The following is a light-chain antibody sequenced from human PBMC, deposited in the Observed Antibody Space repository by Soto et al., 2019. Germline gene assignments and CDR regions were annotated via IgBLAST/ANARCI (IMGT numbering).Light chain of an antibody. J-gene: IGLJ3*02. CDR3: SSYTSSSTWV. Sequence: QSALTQPASVSRSPGQSITISCTGTSSDVGGYNHVSWYQQHPGKAPKLMIYEVNNRPSGVSNRFSGSKSGNTASLTISGLQADDEADYYCSSYTSSSTWVFGGGTKLTVL. CDR1: SSDVGGYNH. V-gene: IGLV2-14*01. CDR2: EVN.